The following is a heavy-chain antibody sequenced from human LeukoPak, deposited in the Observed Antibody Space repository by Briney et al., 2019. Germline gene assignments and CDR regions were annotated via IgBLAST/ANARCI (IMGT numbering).Heavy chain of an antibody. CDR3: TRHKMDTCMVTIFLY. J-gene: IGHJ4*02. CDR2: INHSGST. V-gene: IGHV4-34*01. D-gene: IGHD5-18*01. Sequence: SETLSLTCAVYAGSFSRYYWSWIRQPPGKGLEWIGEINHSGSTNYNPSLKSRVTISVDTSKNQFSLKLSSVTAADTAVDYCTRHKMDTCMVTIFLYWGEGALVTVSS. CDR1: AGSFSRYY.